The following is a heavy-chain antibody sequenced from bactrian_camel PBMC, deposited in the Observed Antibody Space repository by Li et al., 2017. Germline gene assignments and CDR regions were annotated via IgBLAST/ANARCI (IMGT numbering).Heavy chain of an antibody. Sequence: VQLVETGGGSVQAGESLRLSCVISGYNYNNCLGWVRQAPGKGLEWVSGIYADGSNINYADSVKGRFTISRDNAKKTVYLQMNSLKPEDTAVYYCAAGRLQNTYYYNRCVGNYWGQGTQVTVS. CDR3: AAGRLQNTYYYNRCVGNY. CDR1: GYNYNNC. J-gene: IGHJ4*01. CDR2: IYADGSNI. D-gene: IGHD3*01. V-gene: IGHV3S7*01.